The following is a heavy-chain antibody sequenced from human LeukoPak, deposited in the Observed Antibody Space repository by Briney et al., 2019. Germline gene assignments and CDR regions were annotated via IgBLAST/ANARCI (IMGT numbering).Heavy chain of an antibody. CDR1: GFTFSNYW. J-gene: IGHJ4*02. CDR3: VRFMRGTIGGDN. V-gene: IGHV3-7*01. CDR2: IKEDGREK. D-gene: IGHD3-16*01. Sequence: GGSLRLSCVASGFTFSNYWMSWVRQAPGKGLEWVANIKEDGREKYYVDSVKGRFTISRDNAKNSLYLQMNNLKAEDTAMYYCVRFMRGTIGGDNWGQGTLVTVSA.